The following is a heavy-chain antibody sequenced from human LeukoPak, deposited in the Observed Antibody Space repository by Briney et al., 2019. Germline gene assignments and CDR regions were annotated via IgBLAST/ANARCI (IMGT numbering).Heavy chain of an antibody. J-gene: IGHJ6*02. D-gene: IGHD5-24*01. CDR1: GFTFSSYG. V-gene: IGHV3-33*01. CDR2: IWYDGSNK. Sequence: GGSLRLSCAASGFTFSSYGMHWVRQAPGKGLEWVAVIWYDGSNKYYADSAKGRFTISRDNSKNTLYLQMNSLRAEDTAVYYCARDLARWLQLRGGMDVWGQGTTVTVSS. CDR3: ARDLARWLQLRGGMDV.